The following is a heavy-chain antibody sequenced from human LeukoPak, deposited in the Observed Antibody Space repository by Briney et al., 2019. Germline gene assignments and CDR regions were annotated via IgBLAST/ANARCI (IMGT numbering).Heavy chain of an antibody. CDR1: GYTFTGYY. Sequence: GASVKVSCKASGYTFTGYYMHWVRQAPGQGLEWMGRIIPILGIANYAQKFQGRVTITADKSTSTAYMELSSLRSEDTAVYYCASGESVAAAGDQVGYFQHWGQGTPVTVSS. CDR2: IIPILGIA. D-gene: IGHD6-13*01. CDR3: ASGESVAAAGDQVGYFQH. J-gene: IGHJ1*01. V-gene: IGHV1-69*02.